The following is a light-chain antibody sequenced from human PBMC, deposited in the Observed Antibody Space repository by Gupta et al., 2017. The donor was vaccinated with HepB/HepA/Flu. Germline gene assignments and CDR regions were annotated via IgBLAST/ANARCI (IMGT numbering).Light chain of an antibody. Sequence: EIVLTQSPATLSLSPGERATLSCRASQSVSSYLAWYQQKPGQAPRLLIYDASNRATGIPARFSGSGSGTDFTLTISSLEPEDFAVYYCQQRSNWPQLTFGGRTKVESK. J-gene: IGKJ4*01. CDR2: DAS. CDR3: QQRSNWPQLT. CDR1: QSVSSY. V-gene: IGKV3-11*01.